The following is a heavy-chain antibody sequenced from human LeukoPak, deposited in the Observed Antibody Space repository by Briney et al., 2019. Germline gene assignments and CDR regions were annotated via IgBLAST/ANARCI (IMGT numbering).Heavy chain of an antibody. J-gene: IGHJ4*02. CDR3: ARRGSSNSGFDY. Sequence: GASVKVSCKASGYTFTSYYMHWVRQATGQGLEWMGIINPSGGSTSYAQKFQGRVTMTRDMSTSTVYMELSSLRSEHTAVYYCARRGSSNSGFDYWGQGTLVTVSS. CDR2: INPSGGST. V-gene: IGHV1-46*01. D-gene: IGHD4-23*01. CDR1: GYTFTSYY.